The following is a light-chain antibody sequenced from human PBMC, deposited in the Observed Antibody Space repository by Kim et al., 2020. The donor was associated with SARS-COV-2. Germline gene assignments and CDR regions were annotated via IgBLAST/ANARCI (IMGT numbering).Light chain of an antibody. CDR3: QQSYSTPWT. CDR2: AAS. CDR1: QSISSY. V-gene: IGKV1-39*01. J-gene: IGKJ1*01. Sequence: DIQMTQSPSSLSASVGDRVTITCRASQSISSYLNWYRQKPGKAPKLLTYAASSLQSGVPSRFSGSGSGTDFTLTISSLQPEDFATYYCQQSYSTPWTFGQGTKVDIK.